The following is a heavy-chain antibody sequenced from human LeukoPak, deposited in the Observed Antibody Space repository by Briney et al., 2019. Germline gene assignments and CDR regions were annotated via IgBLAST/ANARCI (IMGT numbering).Heavy chain of an antibody. Sequence: PGGSLRLSCAASGFSFSSYGMHWVRQAPGKGLEWVAFILYDGGGKWYADSVKGRLTISRDNSKNTLYLQMNSLRPEDTAVYYCVKDRTSSWAFDYWGQGTLVTVSS. D-gene: IGHD6-13*01. CDR2: ILYDGGGK. CDR1: GFSFSSYG. V-gene: IGHV3-30*02. J-gene: IGHJ4*02. CDR3: VKDRTSSWAFDY.